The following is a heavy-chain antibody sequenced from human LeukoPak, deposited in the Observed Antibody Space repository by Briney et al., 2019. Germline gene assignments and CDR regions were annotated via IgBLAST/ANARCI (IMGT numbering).Heavy chain of an antibody. CDR3: ARFREGIGYFDL. D-gene: IGHD3-10*01. J-gene: IGHJ2*01. CDR2: IYHSGST. CDR1: GYSISSGYY. V-gene: IGHV4-38-2*02. Sequence: SETLSLTCTVSGYSISSGYYWGWIRQPPGKGLEWIGSIYHSGSTYYNPSLKSRVTISVDTSKNQLSLKLSSVTAADTAVYYCARFREGIGYFDLWGRGTLVTVSS.